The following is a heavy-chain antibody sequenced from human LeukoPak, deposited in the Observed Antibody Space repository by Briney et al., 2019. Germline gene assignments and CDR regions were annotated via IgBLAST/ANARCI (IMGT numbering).Heavy chain of an antibody. V-gene: IGHV1-69*13. Sequence: GASVRVSCKASGGTFSSYAISWVRQAPGQGLEWMGGIIPIFGTANYAQKLQGRVTISADESTSTAYMELSSLRSEDTAVYYCARDTGGVVTGTTTWAVGYRLNYGMDVWGQGTTVTVSS. CDR2: IIPIFGTA. J-gene: IGHJ6*02. D-gene: IGHD1-7*01. CDR3: ARDTGGVVTGTTTWAVGYRLNYGMDV. CDR1: GGTFSSYA.